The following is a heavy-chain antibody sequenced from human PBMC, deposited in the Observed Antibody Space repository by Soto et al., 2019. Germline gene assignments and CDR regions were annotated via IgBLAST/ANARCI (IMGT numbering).Heavy chain of an antibody. V-gene: IGHV3-23*01. CDR3: AKDGQWAYYYDSSGPRGAFDI. Sequence: PGGSLRLSCAASGFTFSSYAMSWVRQAPGKGLEWVSAISGSDGSTYYADSVKGRFTISRDNSKNTLYLQMNSLRAEDTAVYYCAKDGQWAYYYDSSGPRGAFDIWGQGTMVTVSS. CDR2: ISGSDGST. CDR1: GFTFSSYA. D-gene: IGHD3-22*01. J-gene: IGHJ3*02.